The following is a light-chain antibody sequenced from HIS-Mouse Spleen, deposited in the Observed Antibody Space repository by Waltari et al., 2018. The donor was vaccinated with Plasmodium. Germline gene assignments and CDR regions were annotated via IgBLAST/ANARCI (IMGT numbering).Light chain of an antibody. J-gene: IGLJ3*02. CDR1: SSNIAAGYD. V-gene: IGLV1-40*01. Sequence: QSVLTQPPSVSGAPGQRVPISCTGTSSNIAAGYDVHWYQQLPGTAPKLLIYGNSNRPSGVPDRFSGSKSGTSASLAITGLQAEDEADYYCQSYDSSLSGWVFGGGTKLTVL. CDR3: QSYDSSLSGWV. CDR2: GNS.